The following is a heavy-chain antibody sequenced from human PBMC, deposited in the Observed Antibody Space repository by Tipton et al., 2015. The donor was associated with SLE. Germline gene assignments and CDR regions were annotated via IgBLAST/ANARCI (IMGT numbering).Heavy chain of an antibody. Sequence: TLSLTCAVSGYSISSGYYWGWIRQPPGKGLEWIGSIYHSGSTNYNPSLKSRVTISVDTSKNQFSLKLSSVTAADTAVYYCAEGVLPWAAFDIWGQGTMVTVSS. CDR3: AEGVLPWAAFDI. D-gene: IGHD3-10*01. V-gene: IGHV4-38-2*01. CDR1: GYSISSGYY. J-gene: IGHJ3*02. CDR2: IYHSGST.